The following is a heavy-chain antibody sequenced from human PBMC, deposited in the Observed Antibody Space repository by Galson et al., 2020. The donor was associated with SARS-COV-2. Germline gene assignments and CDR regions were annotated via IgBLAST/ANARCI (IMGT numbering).Heavy chain of an antibody. J-gene: IGHJ6*03. CDR3: ARGVTIYDYYYYYMDV. D-gene: IGHD3-9*01. CDR2: IWYDGSNK. CDR1: GFTFSSYG. V-gene: IGHV3-33*01. Sequence: SCAASGFTFSSYGMHWVRQAPGKGLEWVAVIWYDGSNKYYADSVKGRFTISRDNSKNTLYLQMNSLRAEDTAVYYCARGVTIYDYYYYYMDVWGKGTTITVSS.